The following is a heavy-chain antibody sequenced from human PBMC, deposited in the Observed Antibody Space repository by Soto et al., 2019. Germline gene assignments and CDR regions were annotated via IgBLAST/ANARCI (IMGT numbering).Heavy chain of an antibody. CDR3: ARDKRGITGTAENYYYYGMDV. CDR1: GFTFSSYA. J-gene: IGHJ6*02. V-gene: IGHV3-30-3*01. Sequence: GGSLRLSCAASGFTFSSYAMHWVRQAPGKGLEWVAVISYDGSNKYYADSVKGRFTISRDNSKNTLYLQMNSLRAEDTAVYYCARDKRGITGTAENYYYYGMDVWGQGTTVTVSS. CDR2: ISYDGSNK. D-gene: IGHD1-20*01.